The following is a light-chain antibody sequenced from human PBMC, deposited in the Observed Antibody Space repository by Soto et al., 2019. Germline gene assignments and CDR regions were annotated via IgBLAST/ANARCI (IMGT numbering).Light chain of an antibody. Sequence: PGERATLSCGASQSVTNNFLAWYQQKPGQAPRLLIYGASSMATGVPDRFSGSGSGTDFTLTISRLEPGDFAVYYCQQYGTPRFTFGPGTKVDIK. CDR2: GAS. J-gene: IGKJ3*01. CDR1: QSVTNNF. V-gene: IGKV3-20*01. CDR3: QQYGTPRFT.